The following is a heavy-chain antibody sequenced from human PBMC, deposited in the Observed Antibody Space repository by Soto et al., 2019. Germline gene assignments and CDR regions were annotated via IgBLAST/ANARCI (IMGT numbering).Heavy chain of an antibody. Sequence: EVQLLESGGGLVQPGGSLRLSCAASGFTFSSYAMSWVRQAPGKGLEWVSAISGSGGSTYDADSVKGRFTISRDNSKNTLYLQMKSLRAEDTAVYYCAKVGYISSSFGMDVWGQGTTVTVSS. D-gene: IGHD6-13*01. J-gene: IGHJ6*02. CDR3: AKVGYISSSFGMDV. CDR2: ISGSGGST. V-gene: IGHV3-23*01. CDR1: GFTFSSYA.